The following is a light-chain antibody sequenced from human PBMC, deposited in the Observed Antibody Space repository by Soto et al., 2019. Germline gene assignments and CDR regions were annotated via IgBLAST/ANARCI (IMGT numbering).Light chain of an antibody. CDR3: QQYYSNPRT. CDR2: WAS. CDR1: QSVVHTSNNKNY. J-gene: IGKJ1*01. V-gene: IGKV4-1*01. Sequence: DIFMTQSPASLPVSLGERATTNCKSSQSVVHTSNNKNYLAWYQQKPGQSPKLLIYWASTRESGVPDRFSGSGSGTDFTLTISSLQAEDVAVYYCQQYYSNPRTFGQGTKVDIK.